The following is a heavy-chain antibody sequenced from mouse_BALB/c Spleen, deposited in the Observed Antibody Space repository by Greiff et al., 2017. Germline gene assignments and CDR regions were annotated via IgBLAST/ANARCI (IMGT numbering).Heavy chain of an antibody. CDR2: IYPGSGST. V-gene: IGHV1S22*01. CDR3: TRSRGIYYDYAGGY. CDR1: GYTFTSYW. Sequence: LQQPGSELVRPGASVKLSCKASGYTFTSYWMHWVKQRPGQGLEWIGNIYPGSGSTNYDEKFKSKATLTVDTSSSTAYMQLSSLTSEDSAVYYCTRSRGIYYDYAGGYWGQGTTLTVSS. J-gene: IGHJ2*01. D-gene: IGHD2-4*01.